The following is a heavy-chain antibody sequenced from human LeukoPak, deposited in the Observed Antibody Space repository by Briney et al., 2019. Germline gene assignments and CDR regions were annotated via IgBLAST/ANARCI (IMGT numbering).Heavy chain of an antibody. J-gene: IGHJ3*02. CDR2: IYYSGST. Sequence: KPSETLSLTCTVSGGSISSYYWTWIRQPPGKGLEWIGYIYYSGSTNYNPSLKSRVTISVDTSKKQFSLKLSSVTAADTAVYYCARSSYYYGTDALDIWGQGTTVTVSS. CDR1: GGSISSYY. CDR3: ARSSYYYGTDALDI. V-gene: IGHV4-59*01. D-gene: IGHD3-10*01.